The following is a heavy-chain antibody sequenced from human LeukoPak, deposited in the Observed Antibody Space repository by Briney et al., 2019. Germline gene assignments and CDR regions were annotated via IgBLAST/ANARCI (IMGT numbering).Heavy chain of an antibody. CDR1: GGYIRNYY. J-gene: IGHJ3*02. V-gene: IGHV4-59*01. D-gene: IGHD2-2*02. CDR3: ARHTRGDAFDI. Sequence: SETLSLTCTVSGGYIRNYYWSWIRQPPGQGLEWIGNIYYSGSTRNNPSLKNRVTISADTSKNQLSLKLSSVTAADTAVYYCARHTRGDAFDIWGQGTMVTVSS. CDR2: IYYSGST.